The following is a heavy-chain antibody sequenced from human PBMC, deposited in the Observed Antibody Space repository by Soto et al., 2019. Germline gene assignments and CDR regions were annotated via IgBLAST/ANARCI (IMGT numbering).Heavy chain of an antibody. CDR3: ARRVSVQYYFDY. Sequence: SETLSVTCAVDDGSFSDYWLSWIRQAPGKGPEWIGEINYGGSTNYNPSLKSRVTMSVDTSRKQFSLKLSSVTAADTAVFYCARRVSVQYYFDYWGQGTPVTVSS. CDR1: DGSFSDYW. J-gene: IGHJ4*02. CDR2: INYGGST. D-gene: IGHD6-13*01. V-gene: IGHV4-34*01.